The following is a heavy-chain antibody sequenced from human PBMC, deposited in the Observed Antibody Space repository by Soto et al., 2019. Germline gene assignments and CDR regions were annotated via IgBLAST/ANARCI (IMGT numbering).Heavy chain of an antibody. CDR1: NGSISTFY. J-gene: IGHJ3*02. CDR3: ARGGRDGFDI. CDR2: VYITGST. Sequence: SETLSLTCTVSNGSISTFYWNWIRQSAGKGLELLGRVYITGSTNYNPSLKNRIAMSVDTPKNQFSLKLTSLTAADTAVYYCARGGRDGFDIWGQGTVVTVSS. V-gene: IGHV4-4*07.